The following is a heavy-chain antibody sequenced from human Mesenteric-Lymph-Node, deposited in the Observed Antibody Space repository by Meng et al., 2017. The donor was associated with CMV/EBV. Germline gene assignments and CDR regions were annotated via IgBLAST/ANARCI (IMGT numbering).Heavy chain of an antibody. CDR2: VDHSGGT. Sequence: GSLRLSCSVDGGSFGGYYWSWIRQSPGKGLEWIGEVDHSGGTNYDPSLKGRVTISVDTWKNLFSLKLTSVTAADTAVYYCAGRHPYYYDSSGFNYWGQGTRVTVSS. V-gene: IGHV4-34*01. D-gene: IGHD3-22*01. CDR1: GGSFGGYY. CDR3: AGRHPYYYDSSGFNY. J-gene: IGHJ4*02.